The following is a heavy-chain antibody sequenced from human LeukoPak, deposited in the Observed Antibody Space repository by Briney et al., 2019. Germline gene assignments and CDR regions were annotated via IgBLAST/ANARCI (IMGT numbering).Heavy chain of an antibody. CDR2: ISWNSGSI. CDR3: ASIAAAGSFDY. Sequence: HTGGSLRLSCAASGFTFDDYAMHWVRQAPGKGLEWVSGISWNSGSIGYADSVKGRFTISRDNAKNSLYLQMNSLRAEDTALYYCASIAAAGSFDYWGQGTLVTVSS. CDR1: GFTFDDYA. D-gene: IGHD6-13*01. V-gene: IGHV3-9*01. J-gene: IGHJ4*02.